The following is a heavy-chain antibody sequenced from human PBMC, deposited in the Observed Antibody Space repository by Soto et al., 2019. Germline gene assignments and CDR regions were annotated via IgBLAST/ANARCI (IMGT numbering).Heavy chain of an antibody. Sequence: QVQLVESGGGVVQPGRSLRLSCAASGFTFSSYAMHWVRQAPGKGLEWVAVISYDGSNKYYADSVKGRFTISRDNSKNTLYLQMNSQRAEDTAVHYCARTQVELERRPNVYGMGVWGQGTTVTVSS. D-gene: IGHD1-1*01. CDR2: ISYDGSNK. V-gene: IGHV3-30-3*01. CDR3: ARTQVELERRPNVYGMGV. CDR1: GFTFSSYA. J-gene: IGHJ6*02.